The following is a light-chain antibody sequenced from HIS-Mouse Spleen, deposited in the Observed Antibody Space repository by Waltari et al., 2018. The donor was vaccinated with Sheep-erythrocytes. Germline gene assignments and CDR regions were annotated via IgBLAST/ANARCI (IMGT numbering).Light chain of an antibody. Sequence: SYELTQPPSVSVSPGQTASITCSGDKLGDKYACWYQKKPGQSPVLVIYQDSKRPSGIRERFSGSNSGNTATLTISGTKAMDEADYYCQAWDSSIVVFGGGTKLTVL. J-gene: IGLJ2*01. CDR3: QAWDSSIVV. CDR1: KLGDKY. CDR2: QDS. V-gene: IGLV3-1*01.